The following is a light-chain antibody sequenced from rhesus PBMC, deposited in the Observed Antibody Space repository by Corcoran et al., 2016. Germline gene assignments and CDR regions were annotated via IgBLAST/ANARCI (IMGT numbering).Light chain of an antibody. Sequence: DIQMTQSPSSLSASVGDTVTITCRASQSISSWLDWYQQKPGKAPKLLFYKAASLQRGVPSRFSGGGSGTDFTLTISSLQPEDFATYYCLPYSSSSWTFGQGTKVETK. J-gene: IGKJ1*01. V-gene: IGKV1-22*01. CDR2: KAA. CDR1: QSISSW. CDR3: LPYSSSSWT.